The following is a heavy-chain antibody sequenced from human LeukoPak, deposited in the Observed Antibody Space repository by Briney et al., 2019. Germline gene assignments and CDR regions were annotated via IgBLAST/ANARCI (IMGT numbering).Heavy chain of an antibody. Sequence: PGGSLRLSCAASGFTVSRDYMSWVRQAPGKGLGWVSFIYSDGTTFYADSVKGRFTISRDNSKNTLYLQMNSLRAEDTAVYYCARAIHGATWGQGTLVTVSS. J-gene: IGHJ5*02. V-gene: IGHV3-66*01. CDR2: IYSDGTT. CDR1: GFTVSRDY. D-gene: IGHD3-10*01. CDR3: ARAIHGAT.